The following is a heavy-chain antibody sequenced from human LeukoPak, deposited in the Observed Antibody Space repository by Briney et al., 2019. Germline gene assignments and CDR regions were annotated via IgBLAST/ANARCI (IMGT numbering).Heavy chain of an antibody. Sequence: SVKVSCKASGGTFSSYAISWVRQAPGQGLEWMGRIIPILGIANYAQKFQGRVTITADKSTSTAYMELSSLRSEDTAVYYCASRYSSSWLIFDYWGRGTLVTVSS. CDR1: GGTFSSYA. CDR2: IIPILGIA. J-gene: IGHJ4*02. V-gene: IGHV1-69*04. D-gene: IGHD6-13*01. CDR3: ASRYSSSWLIFDY.